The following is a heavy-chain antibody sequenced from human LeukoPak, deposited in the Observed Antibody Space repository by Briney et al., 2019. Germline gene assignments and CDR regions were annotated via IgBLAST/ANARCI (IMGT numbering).Heavy chain of an antibody. CDR1: GGSFSGYY. V-gene: IGHV4-34*01. CDR2: INHSGST. Sequence: SETLCLTCAVYGGSFSGYYWSWIRQPPGKGLEWIGDINHSGSTNYNPSLKSRVTISVDTSKNQFSLKLSSVTAADTAVYYCARDRRDYYGSGSYSHDFDYWGQGTLVTVSS. CDR3: ARDRRDYYGSGSYSHDFDY. J-gene: IGHJ4*02. D-gene: IGHD3-10*01.